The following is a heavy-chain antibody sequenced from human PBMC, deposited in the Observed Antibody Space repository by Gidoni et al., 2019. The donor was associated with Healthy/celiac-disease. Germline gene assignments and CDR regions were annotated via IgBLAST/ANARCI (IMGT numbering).Heavy chain of an antibody. CDR3: ARGAEWLPRGYYYYGMDV. J-gene: IGHJ6*02. Sequence: HVQLVQSGAEVKTPGSSVKVSCKASGGTFSSYAISWVRQAPGQGLEWMGGIIPIFGTANYAQKFQGRVTITADESTSTAYMELSSLRSEDTAVYYCARGAEWLPRGYYYYGMDVWGQGTTVTVSS. CDR2: IIPIFGTA. CDR1: GGTFSSYA. D-gene: IGHD3-3*01. V-gene: IGHV1-69*01.